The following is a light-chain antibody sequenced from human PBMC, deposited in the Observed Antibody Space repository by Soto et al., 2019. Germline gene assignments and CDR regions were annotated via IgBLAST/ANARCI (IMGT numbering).Light chain of an antibody. CDR1: SSDVGGYNY. Sequence: QSVLTQPASVSGSPGQSITISCTGTSSDVGGYNYVSWYQQHPGKAPKLMIYEVSNRPSGVSNRFSGSKSGNTASLTISGLQAEDEADYYCSSYTSSSTLPSVFGTGTKVTV. J-gene: IGLJ1*01. CDR3: SSYTSSSTLPSV. V-gene: IGLV2-14*01. CDR2: EVS.